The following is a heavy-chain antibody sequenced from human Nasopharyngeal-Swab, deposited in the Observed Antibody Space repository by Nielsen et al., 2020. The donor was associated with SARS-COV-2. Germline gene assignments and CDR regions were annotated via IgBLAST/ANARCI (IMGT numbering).Heavy chain of an antibody. V-gene: IGHV4-31*03. D-gene: IGHD3-22*01. CDR1: GGSISSGGYY. CDR2: IYYSGST. J-gene: IGHJ3*02. Sequence: SDTLSLTCTVSGGSISSGGYYWIWIRQHPGKGLEWIGYIYYSGSTYYNPSLKSRVTISVDTSKNQFSLKLSSVTAADTAVYYCARAMIVVVINAFDIWGQGTMVTVSS. CDR3: ARAMIVVVINAFDI.